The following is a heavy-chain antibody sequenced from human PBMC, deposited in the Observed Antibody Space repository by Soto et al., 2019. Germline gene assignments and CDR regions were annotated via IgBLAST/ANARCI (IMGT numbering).Heavy chain of an antibody. D-gene: IGHD3-10*01. CDR1: GGTISNVDYC. Sequence: SEPLRLTCTVSGGTISNVDYCWIWNRQHPGKGLEWIGYIYYSGSTYYNPSLKSRVTISVVTSKNQLSLKLNSVTAADTAVYYCARVWVTMVRGLLRPSYYFDFRGQGTLVTVSS. CDR2: IYYSGST. J-gene: IGHJ4*02. CDR3: ARVWVTMVRGLLRPSYYFDF. V-gene: IGHV4-31*03.